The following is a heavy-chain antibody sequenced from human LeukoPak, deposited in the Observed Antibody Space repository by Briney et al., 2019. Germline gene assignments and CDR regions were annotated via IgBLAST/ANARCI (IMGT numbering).Heavy chain of an antibody. CDR1: GGSFSGYY. CDR2: INQSGRT. J-gene: IGHJ4*02. Sequence: SETLSLTCGVYGGSFSGYYWSWIRQPPGRGLEWIGEINQSGRTSYNPSLKSRVTISVDTPKNQFSLKVKSVTAADTAVYYCAMHGVTQLERLDYWGQGTLASVSS. CDR3: AMHGVTQLERLDY. V-gene: IGHV4-34*01. D-gene: IGHD1-1*01.